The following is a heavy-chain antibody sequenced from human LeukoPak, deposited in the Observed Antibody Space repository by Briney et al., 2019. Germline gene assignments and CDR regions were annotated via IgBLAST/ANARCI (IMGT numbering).Heavy chain of an antibody. CDR3: AGELITGTSRGFLFDY. CDR2: IIPIFGTA. V-gene: IGHV1-69*05. Sequence: SVKVSCKASGGTFSGYAISWVRQAPGQGLEWMGGIIPIFGTANYAQKFQGRVTITTDESTSTAYMELSSLRSEDTAVYYCAGELITGTSRGFLFDYWGQGTLVTVSS. CDR1: GGTFSGYA. D-gene: IGHD1/OR15-1a*01. J-gene: IGHJ4*02.